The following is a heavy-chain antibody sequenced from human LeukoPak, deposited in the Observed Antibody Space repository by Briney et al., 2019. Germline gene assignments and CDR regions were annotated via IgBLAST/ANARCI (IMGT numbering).Heavy chain of an antibody. Sequence: GGSLRLSCAASGFTFSSYAMHWVRQAPGKGLEWVTIISHDGSDKYYADSVKGRFTISRDNSKNTLYLQMNSLRAEDTAVYYCAKGDDITMIVVVIPHFDYWGQGTLVTVSS. D-gene: IGHD3-22*01. CDR1: GFTFSSYA. J-gene: IGHJ4*02. CDR2: ISHDGSDK. V-gene: IGHV3-30*04. CDR3: AKGDDITMIVVVIPHFDY.